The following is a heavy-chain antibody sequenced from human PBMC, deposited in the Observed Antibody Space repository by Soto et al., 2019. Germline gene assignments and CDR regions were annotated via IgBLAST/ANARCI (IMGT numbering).Heavy chain of an antibody. CDR3: AKDMQPDSRWEIDY. CDR1: GFTFSVHT. J-gene: IGHJ4*02. D-gene: IGHD1-26*01. Sequence: EVQLLESGGGLVQPGGSLRLSCSASGFTFSVHTMNWVRQAPGKGLERVSGIYGNGGGTFYVDSVKGRFTISRDNSKNTLYLQMNSLRAEDTAVYYCAKDMQPDSRWEIDYWGQGTLVTVSS. V-gene: IGHV3-23*01. CDR2: IYGNGGGT.